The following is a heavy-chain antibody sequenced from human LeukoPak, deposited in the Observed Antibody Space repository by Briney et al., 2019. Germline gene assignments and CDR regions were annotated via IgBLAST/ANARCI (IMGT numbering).Heavy chain of an antibody. J-gene: IGHJ4*02. V-gene: IGHV1-69*05. Sequence: SVKVSCKASGGTFSSYAISWVRQAPGQGLEWMGGIIPIFGTANYAQKLQGRVTMTTDTSTSTAYMELRSLRSDDTAVYYCARDGGVGFGELSDYWGQGTLVTVSS. CDR3: ARDGGVGFGELSDY. CDR1: GGTFSSYA. D-gene: IGHD3-10*01. CDR2: IIPIFGTA.